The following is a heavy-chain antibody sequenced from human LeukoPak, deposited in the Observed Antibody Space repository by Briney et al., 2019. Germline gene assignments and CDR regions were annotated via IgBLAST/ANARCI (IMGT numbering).Heavy chain of an antibody. CDR2: INAGNGNT. Sequence: ASVKVSCKASGYTFTSYAMHWVRQPPGQRLEWMGWINAGNGNTKYSQEFQGRVTITRDTSASTAYMELSSLRSEDMAVYYCARAFGSYTAWDYWGQGTLVTVSS. CDR1: GYTFTSYA. V-gene: IGHV1-3*03. D-gene: IGHD3-10*01. CDR3: ARAFGSYTAWDY. J-gene: IGHJ4*02.